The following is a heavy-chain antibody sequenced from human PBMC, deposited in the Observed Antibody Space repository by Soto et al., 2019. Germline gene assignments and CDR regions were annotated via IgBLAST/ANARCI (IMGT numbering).Heavy chain of an antibody. CDR3: ARHQGNDWSDLRY. V-gene: IGHV5-51*01. Sequence: PGESLKISCQGSGYTFTSYWIGWVRQMPGKGLEWMGIIYPGDSDIRYSPSFQGQVTISADKSISTAYLQWSSLRASDTAMYYCARHQGNDWSDLRYWGQGTLVTVSS. D-gene: IGHD3-9*01. J-gene: IGHJ4*02. CDR1: GYTFTSYW. CDR2: IYPGDSDI.